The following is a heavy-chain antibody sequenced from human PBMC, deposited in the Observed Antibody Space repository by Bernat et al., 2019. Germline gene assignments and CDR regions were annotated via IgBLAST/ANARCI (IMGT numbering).Heavy chain of an antibody. J-gene: IGHJ4*02. D-gene: IGHD6-13*01. CDR1: GFKISDAW. CDR2: IKRKIDGETI. V-gene: IGHV3-15*01. Sequence: QMEESGGGLVKPGGSLRLSCVASGFKISDAWVGWVRQAPGKGLEWIANIKRKIDGETIDYAEPVKGRFSISRDDSKNTAFLQMNSLKTEDTAVYFCTTGYGSDWYGWGQGTLVTVSS. CDR3: TTGYGSDWYG.